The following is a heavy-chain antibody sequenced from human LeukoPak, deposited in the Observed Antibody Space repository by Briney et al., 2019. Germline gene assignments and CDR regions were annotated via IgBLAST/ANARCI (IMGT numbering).Heavy chain of an antibody. CDR1: GFTFGDYA. V-gene: IGHV3-30*02. J-gene: IGHJ3*01. CDR3: ALIGVVIPPDTYDV. CDR2: IRYDGSDS. Sequence: QTWGSLRLSCSAFGFTFGDYAFHWVRQAPGKGLEWLAFIRYDGSDSYYADSVKGRFTISRDNSKKTLYLQMDSLRTEDTAFYYCALIGVVIPPDTYDVWGQGTLVTVSS. D-gene: IGHD2-21*01.